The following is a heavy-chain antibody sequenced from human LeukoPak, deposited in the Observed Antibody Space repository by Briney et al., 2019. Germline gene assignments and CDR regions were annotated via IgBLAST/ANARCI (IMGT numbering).Heavy chain of an antibody. CDR1: GGSFSGYY. CDR3: ARSPLDRYTYYYYGMDV. V-gene: IGHV4-34*01. J-gene: IGHJ6*02. CDR2: INHSGST. Sequence: RPSETLSLTCAVYGGSFSGYYWSWIRQPPGKGLEWIGEINHSGSTNYNPSLKSRVTISVDTSKNQFSLKLSSVTAADTAVYYCARSPLDRYTYYYYGMDVWGQGTTVTVSS. D-gene: IGHD5-18*01.